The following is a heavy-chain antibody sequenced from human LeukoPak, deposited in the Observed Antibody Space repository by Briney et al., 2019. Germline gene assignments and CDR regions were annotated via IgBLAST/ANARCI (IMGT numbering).Heavy chain of an antibody. CDR3: ARVGVYYYDSSGPDRD. D-gene: IGHD3-22*01. Sequence: ASVKVSCKASGYTFTSYDINWVRQATGQGLEWMGWMNPNSGNTGYAQKFQGRVTITRNTSISTAYMELSSLRSEDTAVYYCARVGVYYYDSSGPDRDWGQGTLVTVSS. CDR1: GYTFTSYD. CDR2: MNPNSGNT. J-gene: IGHJ4*02. V-gene: IGHV1-8*03.